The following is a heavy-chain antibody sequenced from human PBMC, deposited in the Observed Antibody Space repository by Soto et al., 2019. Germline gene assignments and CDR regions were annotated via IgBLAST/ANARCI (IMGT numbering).Heavy chain of an antibody. J-gene: IGHJ5*02. D-gene: IGHD3-9*01. CDR1: GFSLSTSGVG. CDR3: AHRVVWRPSDWSLGWFDP. V-gene: IGHV2-5*02. CDR2: IYWDDDK. Sequence: QITLKESGPPLVKPTQTLTLTCTFSGFSLSTSGVGVDWVRQPPGKALEWLALIYWDDDKRYNPSLRSRLAIFQDTPKNLVVLIMTNMDPEDTATYYCAHRVVWRPSDWSLGWFDPWGQGTLVTVSS.